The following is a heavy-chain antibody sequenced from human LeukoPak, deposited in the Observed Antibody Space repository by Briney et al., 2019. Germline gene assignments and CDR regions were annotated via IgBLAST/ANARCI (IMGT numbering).Heavy chain of an antibody. D-gene: IGHD3-9*01. Sequence: GGSLRPSCAGSGFTFGSYSMNWVRQAPGKGLEWVSSISSSSGYINYADSVKGRFTISRDNAKNSLFLQMNSLRVEDTAVYFCVREGTGVLRYLAYWGQGSLVTVSS. CDR2: ISSSSGYI. CDR3: VREGTGVLRYLAY. V-gene: IGHV3-21*06. J-gene: IGHJ4*02. CDR1: GFTFGSYS.